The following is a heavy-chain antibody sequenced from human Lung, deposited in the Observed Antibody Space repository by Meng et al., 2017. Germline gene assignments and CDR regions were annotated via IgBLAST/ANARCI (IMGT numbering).Heavy chain of an antibody. V-gene: IGHV7-4-1*02. Sequence: QVQLVQSVSELKKPWAPVKVSCKASGYTFTNYVMNWVRQAPGQGLEWMGWINTNTGNPTYVPGFTGRFVFSLDTSVSTAYLQINSLKAEDTAVYYCTSGGYLDYWGQGTLVTVSS. CDR3: TSGGYLDY. J-gene: IGHJ4*02. CDR1: GYTFTNYV. CDR2: INTNTGNP. D-gene: IGHD3-10*01.